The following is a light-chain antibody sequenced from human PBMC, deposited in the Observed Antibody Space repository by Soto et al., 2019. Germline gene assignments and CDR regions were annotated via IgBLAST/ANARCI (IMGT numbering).Light chain of an antibody. CDR2: KAS. V-gene: IGKV1-5*03. Sequence: DIQMTQFPSTRSTSFGDRVTITCRASQSISSCLAWCQQKPGRASKVPFYKASSLESGLPSRFSVIGSGTEFTLTIRSLQPDDLVIYYGQQYKGCSTWTFGQGTKVDI. CDR1: QSISSC. J-gene: IGKJ1*01. CDR3: QQYKGCSTWT.